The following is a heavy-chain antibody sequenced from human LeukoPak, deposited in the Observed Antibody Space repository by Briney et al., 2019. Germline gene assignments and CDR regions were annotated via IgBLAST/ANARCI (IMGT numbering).Heavy chain of an antibody. J-gene: IGHJ4*02. D-gene: IGHD6-13*01. Sequence: ASVKVSCKASGDTFSSYAISWVRQAPGQGLEWMGGIIPIFGTTNYAQKFQGRVTITADESTSTAYMELSSLRSEDSAVYYCARVAWFVLSEQQLAFDYWGQGTLVTVSS. V-gene: IGHV1-69*01. CDR3: ARVAWFVLSEQQLAFDY. CDR2: IIPIFGTT. CDR1: GDTFSSYA.